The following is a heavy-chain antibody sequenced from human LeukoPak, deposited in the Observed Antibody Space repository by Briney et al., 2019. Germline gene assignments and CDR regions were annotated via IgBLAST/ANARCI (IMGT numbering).Heavy chain of an antibody. CDR1: GFTFSSYA. CDR3: AKDLLRDYYYGMDV. Sequence: PGGSLRLSCAASGFTFSSYATSWVRQAPGKGLEWVSAISGSGGSTYYADSVKGRFTISRDNSKNTLYLQMNSLRAEDTAVYYCAKDLLRDYYYGMDVWGQGTTVTVSS. CDR2: ISGSGGST. J-gene: IGHJ6*02. V-gene: IGHV3-23*01. D-gene: IGHD3-3*01.